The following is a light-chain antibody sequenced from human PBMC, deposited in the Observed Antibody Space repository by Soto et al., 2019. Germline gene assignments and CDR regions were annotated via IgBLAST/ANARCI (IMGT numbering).Light chain of an antibody. V-gene: IGKV3-15*01. CDR2: GAS. J-gene: IGKJ5*01. Sequence: EIVMTQSPATLSVSPVERATLSFRASQSVSSNLAWYQQKPGQAPRLLIYGASTRATGIPARFSGSGSGTEFTLTISSLQSEDFALYYCQQHDILPITCGQGTRREIK. CDR1: QSVSSN. CDR3: QQHDILPIT.